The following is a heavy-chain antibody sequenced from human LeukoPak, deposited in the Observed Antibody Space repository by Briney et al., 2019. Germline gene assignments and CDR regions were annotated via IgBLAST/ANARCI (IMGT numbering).Heavy chain of an antibody. CDR2: LYSGGST. Sequence: GGSLRLSCAASGFTVSSNYMSWVRQAPGKGLEWVSVLYSGGSTYYTDSVKCRFTISRDNSKNTLYLQMNSLRAEDTAVYYCARGIWFDPWGQGTLVTVSS. CDR3: ARGIWFDP. CDR1: GFTVSSNY. J-gene: IGHJ5*02. V-gene: IGHV3-53*01.